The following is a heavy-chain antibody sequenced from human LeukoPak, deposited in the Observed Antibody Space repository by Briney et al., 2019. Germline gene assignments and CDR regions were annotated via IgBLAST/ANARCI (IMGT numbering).Heavy chain of an antibody. J-gene: IGHJ4*02. CDR1: GYSISSGYY. CDR2: IYHSGST. Sequence: SETLSLTCTVSGYSISSGYYWGWIRQPPGKGLEWIGSIYHSGSTYYNPSLKSRVTISVDTSKNQFSLKLSSVTAADTAVYYCARVEDYGGNSDYWGQGTLVTVSS. CDR3: ARVEDYGGNSDY. V-gene: IGHV4-38-2*02. D-gene: IGHD4-23*01.